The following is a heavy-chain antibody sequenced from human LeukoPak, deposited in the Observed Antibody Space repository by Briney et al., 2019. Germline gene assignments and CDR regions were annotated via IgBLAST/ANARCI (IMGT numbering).Heavy chain of an antibody. CDR2: ISWNSGNI. D-gene: IGHD1-26*01. V-gene: IGHV3-9*01. CDR3: AKAEAGWESLPSDY. CDR1: GFTFDDYA. Sequence: PGGSLRLSCAASGFTFDDYAMHWVRQAPGKGLEWVSGISWNSGNIGYADSVKGRFTISRDNAKNSLYLQMNSLRSEDTALYYCAKAEAGWESLPSDYWGQGNLVTVSS. J-gene: IGHJ4*02.